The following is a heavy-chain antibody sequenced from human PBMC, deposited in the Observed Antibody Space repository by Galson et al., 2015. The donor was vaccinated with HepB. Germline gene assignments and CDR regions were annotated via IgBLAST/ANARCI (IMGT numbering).Heavy chain of an antibody. D-gene: IGHD1-26*01. CDR2: INYSGRT. Sequence: SETLSLTCTASGGSINNKSYFWGWIRQSPGKGLEWIGSINYSGRTYYNPSLKSRVTISLDTSKNQFSLKLSSVTAPDTAVYYCAREDSGTYRVYKWFDPWGQGTLVTVSS. V-gene: IGHV4-39*02. CDR3: AREDSGTYRVYKWFDP. CDR1: GGSINNKSYF. J-gene: IGHJ5*02.